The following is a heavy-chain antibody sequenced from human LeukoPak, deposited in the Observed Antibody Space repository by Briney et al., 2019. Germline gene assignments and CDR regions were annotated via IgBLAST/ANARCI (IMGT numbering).Heavy chain of an antibody. J-gene: IGHJ2*01. CDR1: GGTFSSYA. CDR3: ARVSLTMVRGEWYFDL. V-gene: IGHV1-2*02. CDR2: INPNSGGT. D-gene: IGHD3-10*01. Sequence: GASVKVSCKASGGTFSSYAISWVRQAPGQGLEWMGWINPNSGGTNYAQKFQGRVTMTRDTSISTAYMELSRLRSDDTAVYYCARVSLTMVRGEWYFDLWGRGTLVTVSS.